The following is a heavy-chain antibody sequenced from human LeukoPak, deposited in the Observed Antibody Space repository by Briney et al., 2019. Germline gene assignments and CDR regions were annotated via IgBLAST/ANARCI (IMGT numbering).Heavy chain of an antibody. CDR2: IYYTGSA. CDR3: ARLRIAANWFDP. Sequence: PSETLSLTCTVSGGSISSGRYYWSWIRQHPGKGLEWIGYIYYTGSAYYNPSLKSRVTISRDTSKNQFSLNLSSVTAADTAVYYCARLRIAANWFDPWGQGTLVTVSS. D-gene: IGHD6-13*01. V-gene: IGHV4-31*03. CDR1: GGSISSGRYY. J-gene: IGHJ5*02.